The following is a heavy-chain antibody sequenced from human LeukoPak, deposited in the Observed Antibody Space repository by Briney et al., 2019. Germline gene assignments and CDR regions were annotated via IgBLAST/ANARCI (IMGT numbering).Heavy chain of an antibody. CDR2: MSSSDDGR. J-gene: IGHJ4*02. Sequence: GGSLRLSCATSGFSFSSYAMSWVRQAPGNGLEWVSAMSSSDDGRYYAASVRGRFTISRDTSRSTLYLQMNSLRAEDAAVYYCAKAPVTSCRGAFCYPFDYWGQGTLVTVSS. CDR3: AKAPVTSCRGAFCYPFDY. D-gene: IGHD2-15*01. V-gene: IGHV3-23*01. CDR1: GFSFSSYA.